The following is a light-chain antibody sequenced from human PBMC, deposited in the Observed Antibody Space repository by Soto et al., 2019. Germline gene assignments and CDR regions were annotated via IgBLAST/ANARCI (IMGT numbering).Light chain of an antibody. V-gene: IGKV2-30*01. Sequence: DVMLTQSPISLPVTLGQPASISCRSSQSLVTRDGNTYLNWFQQRPGQSPRRLIYKVFNRDSGVPDRFSGSESDTDFTLKISRLEAEDVGVYSCMQATRWPYTFGQGTKLEIK. CDR3: MQATRWPYT. J-gene: IGKJ2*01. CDR1: QSLVTRDGNTY. CDR2: KVF.